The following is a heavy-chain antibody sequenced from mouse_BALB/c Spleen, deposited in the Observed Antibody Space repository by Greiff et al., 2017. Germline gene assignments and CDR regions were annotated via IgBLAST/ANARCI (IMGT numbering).Heavy chain of an antibody. D-gene: IGHD1-2*01. J-gene: IGHJ3*01. V-gene: IGHV5-4*02. CDR3: ARDSAPTATAWFAY. CDR1: GFTFSDYY. CDR2: ISDGGSYT. Sequence: EVKLVESGGGLVKPGGSLKLSCAASGFTFSDYYMYWVRQTPEKRLEWVATISDGGSYTYYPDSVKGRFTISRDNAKNNLYLQMSSLKSEDTAMYYCARDSAPTATAWFAYWGQGTLVTVSA.